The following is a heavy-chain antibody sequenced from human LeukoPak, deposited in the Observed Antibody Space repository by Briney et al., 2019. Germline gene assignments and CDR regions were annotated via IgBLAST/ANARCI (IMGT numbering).Heavy chain of an antibody. V-gene: IGHV3-21*01. Sequence: GRSLRLSCAASRFTFSYYSMNWVRQAPGKGLEWVSSIISSSNFMSYADSVKGRFTISRDNAKNSLYLQMNSLRAEDTAVYFCATRYYSTSPFDPWDQGTLVTVSS. CDR3: ATRYYSTSPFDP. D-gene: IGHD3-10*01. J-gene: IGHJ5*02. CDR1: RFTFSYYS. CDR2: IISSSNFM.